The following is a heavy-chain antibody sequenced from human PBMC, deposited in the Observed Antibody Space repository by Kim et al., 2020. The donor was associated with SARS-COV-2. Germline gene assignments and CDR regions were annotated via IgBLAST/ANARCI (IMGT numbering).Heavy chain of an antibody. CDR1: GFTFSSYA. J-gene: IGHJ6*02. V-gene: IGHV3-23*01. CDR3: AKDLTPSGYDWEEGVGYGMDV. Sequence: GGSLRLSCAASGFTFSSYAMSWVRQAPGKGLEWVSAISGSGGSTYYADSVKGRFTISRDNSKNTLYLQMNSLRAEDTAVYYCAKDLTPSGYDWEEGVGYGMDVRGQETTVTVSS. D-gene: IGHD5-12*01. CDR2: ISGSGGST.